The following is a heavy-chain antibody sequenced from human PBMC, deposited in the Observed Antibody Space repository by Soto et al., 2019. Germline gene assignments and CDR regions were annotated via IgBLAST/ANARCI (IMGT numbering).Heavy chain of an antibody. J-gene: IGHJ6*02. CDR3: ARVQDYGGNSGMGYYYYGMDV. Sequence: GASVKVSCKASGYTFTSYYMHWVRQAPGQGLEWMGIINPSGGSTSYAQKFQGRVTMTRDTSTSTVYMELSSLRSEDTAVYYCARVQDYGGNSGMGYYYYGMDVWGQGTTVTVSS. CDR1: GYTFTSYY. D-gene: IGHD4-17*01. V-gene: IGHV1-46*01. CDR2: INPSGGST.